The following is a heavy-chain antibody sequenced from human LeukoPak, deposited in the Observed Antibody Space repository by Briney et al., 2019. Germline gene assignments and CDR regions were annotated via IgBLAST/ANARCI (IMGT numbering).Heavy chain of an antibody. CDR3: ARGPQYYYCFMSPKLTLSQDAFDI. Sequence: GASVKASCKASGYTFTGYYMHWVRQAPGQGLEWMGWINPNSGGTNYAQKFQGRVTMTRDTSISTAYMELSRLRSDDTAVYYCARGPQYYYCFMSPKLTLSQDAFDIWGQGTMVTVSS. D-gene: IGHD3-10*01. V-gene: IGHV1-2*02. CDR1: GYTFTGYY. CDR2: INPNSGGT. J-gene: IGHJ3*02.